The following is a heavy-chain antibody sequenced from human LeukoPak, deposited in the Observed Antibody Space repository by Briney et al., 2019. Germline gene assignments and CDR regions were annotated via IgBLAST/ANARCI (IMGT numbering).Heavy chain of an antibody. Sequence: ASVKVSCKASGGTFSSYAISWVRQAPGQGLEWMGGIIPIFGTANYAQKFQGRATITADESTSTAYMELSSLRSEDTAVYYCARGAPKYYYDSSGPLRFDYWGQGTLVTVSS. CDR1: GGTFSSYA. CDR3: ARGAPKYYYDSSGPLRFDY. V-gene: IGHV1-69*13. CDR2: IIPIFGTA. J-gene: IGHJ4*02. D-gene: IGHD3-22*01.